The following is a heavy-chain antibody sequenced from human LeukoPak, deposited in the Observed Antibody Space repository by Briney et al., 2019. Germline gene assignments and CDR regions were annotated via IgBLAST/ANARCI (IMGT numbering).Heavy chain of an antibody. CDR1: GVSINTYF. J-gene: IGHJ4*02. CDR3: ASQLGGTTFH. D-gene: IGHD1/OR15-1a*01. CDR2: VYYNEIT. Sequence: PSETLSLTCTVSGVSINTYFWSWIRQPPGKGLEWIGYVYYNEITNYNPSLKSRVSISLDASKNQFSLRLNSVTAAETAVYYCASQLGGTTFHWGQGTLVTVSS. V-gene: IGHV4-59*01.